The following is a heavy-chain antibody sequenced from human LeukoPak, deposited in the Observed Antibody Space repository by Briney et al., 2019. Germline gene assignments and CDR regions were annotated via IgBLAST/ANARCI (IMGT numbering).Heavy chain of an antibody. CDR2: INPNSGGT. Sequence: ASVKVSCKASGYTFTGYYMHWVRQAPGQGLELMGWINPNSGGTNYAQKFQGRVTMTRDTSISTAYMELSRLRSDDTAVYYCARDICSGGSCYSPTFDYWGQGTLVTVSS. CDR3: ARDICSGGSCYSPTFDY. J-gene: IGHJ4*02. V-gene: IGHV1-2*02. D-gene: IGHD2-15*01. CDR1: GYTFTGYY.